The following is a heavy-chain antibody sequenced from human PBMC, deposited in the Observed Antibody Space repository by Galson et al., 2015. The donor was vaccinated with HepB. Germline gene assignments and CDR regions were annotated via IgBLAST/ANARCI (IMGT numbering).Heavy chain of an antibody. CDR1: GYTFTGYY. Sequence: SVKVSCKASGYTFTGYYMHWVRQAPGQGLEWMGWINPNSGGTNYAQKFQGRVTMTRDTSISTAYMELSRLRSDDTAVYYCARSIAARPATTGIDYWGQGTLVTVSS. J-gene: IGHJ4*02. CDR2: INPNSGGT. D-gene: IGHD6-6*01. V-gene: IGHV1-2*02. CDR3: ARSIAARPATTGIDY.